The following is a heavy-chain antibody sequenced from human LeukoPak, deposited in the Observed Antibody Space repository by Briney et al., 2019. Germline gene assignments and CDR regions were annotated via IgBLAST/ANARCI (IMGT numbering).Heavy chain of an antibody. CDR2: INPSGGST. CDR1: GYTFTSYY. D-gene: IGHD2-2*02. V-gene: IGHV1-46*01. CDR3: ARDMPRALPAAIKNYGMDV. Sequence: ASVKVSCKASGYTFTSYYMHWVRQAPGQGLEWMGIINPSGGSTNYAQKLQGRVTMTRDTSTSTVYMELSSLRSEDTAVYYWARDMPRALPAAIKNYGMDVWGQGTTVTVSS. J-gene: IGHJ6*02.